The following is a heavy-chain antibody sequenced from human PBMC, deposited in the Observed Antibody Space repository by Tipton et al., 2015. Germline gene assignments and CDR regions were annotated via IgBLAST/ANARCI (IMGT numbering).Heavy chain of an antibody. Sequence: QLVQSGAEVKKPGSSVKLSCKASGGTFSNYVINWVRQAPGQGPEWLGAIKVNFHSPRYAQKFRNRLTITADEATDTSYMELSRLQSDDTALYYCARDRLPAPMTDLYYGMDVWGPGTAVTVSS. CDR1: GGTFSNYV. J-gene: IGHJ6*02. V-gene: IGHV1-69*01. D-gene: IGHD2-2*01. CDR3: ARDRLPAPMTDLYYGMDV. CDR2: IKVNFHSP.